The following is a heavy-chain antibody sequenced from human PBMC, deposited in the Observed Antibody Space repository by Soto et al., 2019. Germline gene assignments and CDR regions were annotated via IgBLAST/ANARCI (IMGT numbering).Heavy chain of an antibody. Sequence: PGESLKISCKVFGDSFTGFWIGWVRQMPGKGLEWVASIYPRDSDIRYNPSFQGQVTISADRSTTTAYLQWSSLKASGTAIYYCAGQHTSGSRFWYYWGQGTLVTVSS. D-gene: IGHD3-22*01. CDR1: GDSFTGFW. J-gene: IGHJ4*02. CDR2: IYPRDSDI. CDR3: AGQHTSGSRFWYY. V-gene: IGHV5-51*01.